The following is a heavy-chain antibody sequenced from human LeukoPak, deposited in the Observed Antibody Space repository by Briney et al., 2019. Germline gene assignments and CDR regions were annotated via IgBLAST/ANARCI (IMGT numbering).Heavy chain of an antibody. Sequence: ASVKVSCKASGYTFTSYYIHWVRQAPGQGLEWMGIINPSGGSTSYAQKFQGRVTMTRDTSTSTVYMGLSSLRSEDTAVYYCARGSDSSGYYHLNWFDPWGQGTLVTVSS. J-gene: IGHJ5*02. CDR2: INPSGGST. V-gene: IGHV1-46*01. CDR3: ARGSDSSGYYHLNWFDP. D-gene: IGHD3-22*01. CDR1: GYTFTSYY.